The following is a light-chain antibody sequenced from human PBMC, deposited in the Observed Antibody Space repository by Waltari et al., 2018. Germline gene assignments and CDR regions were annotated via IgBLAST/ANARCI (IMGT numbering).Light chain of an antibody. CDR3: AAWDDSLNGPV. V-gene: IGLV1-44*01. J-gene: IGLJ2*01. CDR1: SSNLGRNN. CDR2: SNT. Sequence: QSVLTQPPSASGTPGQRVPISCSGRSSNLGRNNVNWYQQFPGTAPRLLIYSNTQRPSGVPDRISGSRSDTSASLAISGLQAEDEADYYCAAWDDSLNGPVFGGGTKLSVL.